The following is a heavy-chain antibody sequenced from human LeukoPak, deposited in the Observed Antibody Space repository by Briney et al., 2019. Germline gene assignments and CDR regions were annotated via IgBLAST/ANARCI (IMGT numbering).Heavy chain of an antibody. CDR2: IYYSGST. CDR1: GGSISSSSYY. CDR3: ARHSDSSGYYFDY. D-gene: IGHD3-22*01. J-gene: IGHJ4*02. Sequence: SETLSLTCTVSGGSISSSSYYWGWIRQPPGKGLEWIGSIYYSGSTYYNPSLKSRVTISVDTSKNQFSLELSSVTAADTAVYYCARHSDSSGYYFDYWGQGTLVTVSS. V-gene: IGHV4-39*01.